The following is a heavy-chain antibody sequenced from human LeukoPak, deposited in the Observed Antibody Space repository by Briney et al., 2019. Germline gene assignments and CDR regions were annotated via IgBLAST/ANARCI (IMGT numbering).Heavy chain of an antibody. CDR1: GFTYRSYS. J-gene: IGHJ3*02. CDR3: ARGVFNAFDI. V-gene: IGHV3-21*01. Sequence: GGSLRLSCAASGFTYRSYSMNWVRQAPGKGLEWVSSISSSSSYIYYADSVKARFTISRDNAKNSLYLQMHSLRAEDTAVYYCARGVFNAFDIWGQGTMVTVSS. D-gene: IGHD3-10*02. CDR2: ISSSSSYI.